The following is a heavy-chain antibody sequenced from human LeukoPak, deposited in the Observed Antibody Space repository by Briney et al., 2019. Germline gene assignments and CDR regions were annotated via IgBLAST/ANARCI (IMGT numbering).Heavy chain of an antibody. CDR2: ISGSGNKT. CDR3: ARHTRVAAGAKSDY. Sequence: PGGSLRLSCTASGITFSHYGMNWVRQAPGKGLEWVSSISGSGNKTSYVEFVKGRFTISRDNSRNTLYLQMNTLRVEDTAIYYCARHTRVAAGAKSDYWGQGTLVTVSS. V-gene: IGHV3-23*01. CDR1: GITFSHYG. D-gene: IGHD6-13*01. J-gene: IGHJ4*02.